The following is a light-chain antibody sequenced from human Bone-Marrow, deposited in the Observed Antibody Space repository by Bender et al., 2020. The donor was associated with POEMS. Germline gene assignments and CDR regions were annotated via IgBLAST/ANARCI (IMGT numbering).Light chain of an antibody. CDR1: SSDVGSYNL. Sequence: QSALTQPASVSGSPGQSITISCTGTSSDVGSYNLVSWYQQHPDKAPKLMIYEVSKRPSGVSNRFSGSKSGNTASLTISGLQTEDEADYYCCAFTTSATWVFGGGTKLTVL. CDR2: EVS. J-gene: IGLJ3*02. CDR3: CAFTTSATWV. V-gene: IGLV2-23*02.